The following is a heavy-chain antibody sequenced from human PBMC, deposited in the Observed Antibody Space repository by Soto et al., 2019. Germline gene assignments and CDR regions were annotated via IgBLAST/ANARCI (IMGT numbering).Heavy chain of an antibody. CDR1: GYTFYSHS. D-gene: IGHD5-18*01. V-gene: IGHV1-18*01. CDR3: ARCIQQDYYYGMDV. CDR2: ISADNGNT. J-gene: IGHJ6*02. Sequence: QARLVQSGAEVKKPGASVKVSCKASGYTFYSHSISWVRQAPGQGREWMGRISADNGNTKYAQKFRGRVTMATDTSTSTVYMELRNLRSDDTAVYYCARCIQQDYYYGMDVWGQGTTVTVSS.